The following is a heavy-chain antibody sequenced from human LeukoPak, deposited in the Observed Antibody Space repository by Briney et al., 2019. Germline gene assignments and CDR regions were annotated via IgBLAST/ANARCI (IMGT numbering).Heavy chain of an antibody. Sequence: ASVKVSCKASGYTFTSYGISWVRQAPGQGLEWMGWISAYNGNTNYAQKLQGRVTMTTDTSTSTAYMELSSLRSEDTAVYYCATLYSSSWYQNWFNPWGQGTLVTVSS. CDR1: GYTFTSYG. V-gene: IGHV1-18*01. CDR2: ISAYNGNT. D-gene: IGHD6-13*01. CDR3: ATLYSSSWYQNWFNP. J-gene: IGHJ5*02.